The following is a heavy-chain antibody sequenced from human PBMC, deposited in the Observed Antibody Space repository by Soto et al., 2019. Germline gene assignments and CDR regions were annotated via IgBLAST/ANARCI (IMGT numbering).Heavy chain of an antibody. D-gene: IGHD3-10*01. CDR1: DGYFSGYY. CDR3: ARHYYGSGRPYYFGY. Sequence: QVQLQQWGAGLLKPSETLSRTCAVYDGYFSGYYWSWIRQPPGKGLEWIGEITHSGSTNYNPSLNSRVTISVDTSKHQFSLKLSSVTAADTAVYYCARHYYGSGRPYYFGYWGQGTLVTVSS. CDR2: ITHSGST. V-gene: IGHV4-34*01. J-gene: IGHJ4*02.